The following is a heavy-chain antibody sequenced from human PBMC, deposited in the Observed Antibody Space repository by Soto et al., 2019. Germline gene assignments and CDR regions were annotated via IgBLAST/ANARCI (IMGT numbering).Heavy chain of an antibody. CDR2: INPSGGST. V-gene: IGHV1-46*04. Sequence: GAYVNVSFEASGYTFTSCDIHWGRQDPGQGLECMGIINPSGGSTGDAQKLHCRVTMTRATSTSTVYMELSRLRSEDTAVYYCAREVDLALVKRIYYGMDVWGQGTTVTVYS. D-gene: IGHD5-18*01. J-gene: IGHJ6*02. CDR1: GYTFTSCD. CDR3: AREVDLALVKRIYYGMDV.